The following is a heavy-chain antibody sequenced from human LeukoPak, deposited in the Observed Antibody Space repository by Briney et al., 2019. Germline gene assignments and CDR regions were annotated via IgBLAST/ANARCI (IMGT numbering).Heavy chain of an antibody. Sequence: ASVKVSCKASGYTFTSYGISWVRRAPGQGLEWMGWISAYNGNTNYAQKLQGRVTMTTDTSTSTAYMELRSLRSDDTAVYYCASVYDSSGYPNYYYGMDVWGQGTTVTVSS. V-gene: IGHV1-18*01. J-gene: IGHJ6*02. CDR2: ISAYNGNT. CDR3: ASVYDSSGYPNYYYGMDV. CDR1: GYTFTSYG. D-gene: IGHD3-22*01.